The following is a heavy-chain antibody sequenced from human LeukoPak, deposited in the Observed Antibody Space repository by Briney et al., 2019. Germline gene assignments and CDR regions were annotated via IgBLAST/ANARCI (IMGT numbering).Heavy chain of an antibody. D-gene: IGHD3-22*01. V-gene: IGHV3-23*01. CDR1: GFTFSSYA. J-gene: IGHJ4*02. CDR3: AKDRTYDSSGYADY. Sequence: GGSLRLSCAASGFTFSSYAMSWVRQAPGKGLEWVSAISGSGGSTYYADSVKGLFTISRDNSKNMLYLQMNSLRAEDTAVYYCAKDRTYDSSGYADYWGQGTLVTVSS. CDR2: ISGSGGST.